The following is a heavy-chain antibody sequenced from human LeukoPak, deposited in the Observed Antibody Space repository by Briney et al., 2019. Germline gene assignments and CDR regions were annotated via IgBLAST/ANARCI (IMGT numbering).Heavy chain of an antibody. CDR1: GYTFTGYQ. D-gene: IGHD2-2*01. CDR2: SNPNSGGT. V-gene: IGHV1-2*02. CDR3: ARSNALYCSSTSGLFDY. Sequence: AAVKVSRKASGYTFTGYQMHWVRQPPGQGLEWVAFSNPNSGGTYLAQKFRDRTTMTLDTSISTAYMELSRLRYDATAIYYCARSNALYCSSTSGLFDYWGQGTLVTVSS. J-gene: IGHJ4*02.